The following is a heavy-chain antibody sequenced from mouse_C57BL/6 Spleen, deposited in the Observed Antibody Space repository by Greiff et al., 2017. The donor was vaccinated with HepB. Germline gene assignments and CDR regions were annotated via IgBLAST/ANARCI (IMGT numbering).Heavy chain of an antibody. V-gene: IGHV14-2*01. J-gene: IGHJ4*01. CDR1: GFNIKDYY. D-gene: IGHD1-1*01. CDR2: IDPEDGET. CDR3: ARSHYYGSSDYYAMDY. Sequence: VQLKESGAELVKPGASVKLSCTASGFNIKDYYMHWVKQRTEQGLEWIGRIDPEDGETKYAPKFQGKATITAATSSNTAYLQLSSLTSEDTAVYYCARSHYYGSSDYYAMDYWGQGTSVTVSS.